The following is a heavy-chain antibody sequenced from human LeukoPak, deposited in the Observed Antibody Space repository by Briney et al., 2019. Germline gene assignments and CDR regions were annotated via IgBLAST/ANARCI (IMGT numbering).Heavy chain of an antibody. D-gene: IGHD3-10*01. CDR3: ARSRTGSGFLFEY. CDR1: GYTFTGYY. Sequence: GASVKVSCKASGYTFTGYYMHWVRQAPGQGHEWMGWINPNSGGTNYAQKFQGRVTMTRDTSISTAYMELSRLRSDDTAVYSCARSRTGSGFLFEYWGQGTLVTVSS. J-gene: IGHJ4*02. CDR2: INPNSGGT. V-gene: IGHV1-2*02.